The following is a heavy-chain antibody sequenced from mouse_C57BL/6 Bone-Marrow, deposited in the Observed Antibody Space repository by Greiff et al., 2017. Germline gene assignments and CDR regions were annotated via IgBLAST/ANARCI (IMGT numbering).Heavy chain of an antibody. CDR2: IHPDSGST. CDR1: GYTFTSYW. J-gene: IGHJ3*01. Sequence: QVQLQQPGAELVKPGASVKLSCKASGYTFTSYWMHWVKQRPGQGLEWIGMIHPDSGSTNYNEKFKSKATLTVDKSSSTAYMQLSSLTSEDSAVYYCARLRIDYVIPYWGQGTLVTVSA. V-gene: IGHV1-64*01. CDR3: ARLRIDYVIPY. D-gene: IGHD2-13*01.